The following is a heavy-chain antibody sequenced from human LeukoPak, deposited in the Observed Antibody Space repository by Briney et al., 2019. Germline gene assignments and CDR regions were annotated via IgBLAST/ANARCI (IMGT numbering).Heavy chain of an antibody. J-gene: IGHJ4*02. CDR2: IYTSGST. Sequence: KPSETLSLTCTVSGGSISNYYWSWIRQPAGKGLEWIGRIYTSGSTNYNPSLKSRVTMSVDTSKNQFSLKLSSVTAADTAVYYCARGQVSYGDYETLDYWGQGTLVTVSS. CDR3: ARGQVSYGDYETLDY. D-gene: IGHD4-17*01. V-gene: IGHV4-4*07. CDR1: GGSISNYY.